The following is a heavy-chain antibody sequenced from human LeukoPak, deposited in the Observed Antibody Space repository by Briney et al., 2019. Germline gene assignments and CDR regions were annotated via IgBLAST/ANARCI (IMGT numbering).Heavy chain of an antibody. J-gene: IGHJ4*02. CDR1: GFTLSAYW. Sequence: GGSLRLSCVSSGFTLSAYWMSWVRQAPGKGLEYMASRKQDGSETYYVDSVKGRFTISRDNAKTSLYLQMNSLSVADTAVYYCVTDQTGRHPYFFDYWGQGTLVTVSS. CDR2: RKQDGSET. CDR3: VTDQTGRHPYFFDY. V-gene: IGHV3-7*01. D-gene: IGHD3-10*01.